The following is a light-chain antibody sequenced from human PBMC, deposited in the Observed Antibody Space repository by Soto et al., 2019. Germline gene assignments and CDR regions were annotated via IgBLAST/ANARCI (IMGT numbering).Light chain of an antibody. J-gene: IGLJ3*02. CDR1: SSNIGSNT. V-gene: IGLV1-44*01. CDR3: AAWDDSLHGWV. Sequence: QSVLTQPPLASGTPGQRVTISCSGSSSNIGSNTVNWYQQLPGTAPKLLIYSTDQRPSGVPDRFSGSRSGTSASLAISGLRSDDEADYYCAAWDDSLHGWVFGGGTKLTVL. CDR2: STD.